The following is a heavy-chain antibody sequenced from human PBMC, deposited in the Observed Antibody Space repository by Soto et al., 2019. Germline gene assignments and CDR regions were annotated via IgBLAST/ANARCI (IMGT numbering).Heavy chain of an antibody. CDR2: ITGNGDSA. D-gene: IGHD3-3*01. Sequence: GKGLEWVSTITGNGDSAYYADSVKGRFIISRDNSKNTLYMQMHSLEAEDSAIFFQAEDGIRDTVPVSAFLLNRSSDL. V-gene: IGHV3-23*01. J-gene: IGHJ2*01. CDR3: AEDGIRDTVPVSAFLLNRSSDL.